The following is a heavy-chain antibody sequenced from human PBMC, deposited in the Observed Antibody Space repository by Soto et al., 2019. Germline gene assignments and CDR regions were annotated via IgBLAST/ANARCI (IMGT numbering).Heavy chain of an antibody. CDR1: GGSFSGYY. CDR2: INHSGST. D-gene: IGHD3-3*01. V-gene: IGHV4-34*01. J-gene: IGHJ4*02. Sequence: PSETLSLTCAVYGGSFSGYYWSWIRQPPGKGLEWIGEINHSGSTNYNPSLKSRVTISVDTSKNQFSLKLSSVTAADTAVYYCARDPGGFWSGYWFYWGQGSLVTVSS. CDR3: ARDPGGFWSGYWFY.